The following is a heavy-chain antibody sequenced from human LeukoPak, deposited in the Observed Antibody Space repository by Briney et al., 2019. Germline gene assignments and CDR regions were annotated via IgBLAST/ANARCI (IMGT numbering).Heavy chain of an antibody. V-gene: IGHV4-39*07. CDR1: GGSISSSSYY. J-gene: IGHJ5*02. CDR2: IYYSGST. CDR3: ARGIQLWLNWFDP. Sequence: SETLSLTCTVSGGSISSSSYYWGWLRQPPGKGLECIGTIYYSGSTYYNPSLKSRVTISVDTSKNQFSLKLSSVTAADTAVYYCARGIQLWLNWFDPWGQGTLVTVSS. D-gene: IGHD5-18*01.